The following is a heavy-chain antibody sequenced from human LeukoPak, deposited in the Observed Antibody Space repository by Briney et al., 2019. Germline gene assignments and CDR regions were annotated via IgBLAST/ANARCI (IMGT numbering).Heavy chain of an antibody. J-gene: IGHJ6*03. V-gene: IGHV4-38-2*02. CDR1: GYSISSGYY. CDR3: ARWVRLVTTYYYYYYYMDV. D-gene: IGHD1-14*01. CDR2: IYHSGST. Sequence: SETLSLTCTVSGYSISSGYYWGWIRQPPGKGLEWIGSIYHSGSTYYNPSLKSRVTISVDTSKNQFSLKLSSVTAADTAVYYCARWVRLVTTYYYYYYYMDVWGKGTTVTVSS.